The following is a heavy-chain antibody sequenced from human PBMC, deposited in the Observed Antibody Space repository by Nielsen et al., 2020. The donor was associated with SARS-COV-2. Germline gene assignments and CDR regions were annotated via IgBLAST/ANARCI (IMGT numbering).Heavy chain of an antibody. V-gene: IGHV1-3*01. CDR2: INAGNGNT. D-gene: IGHD5-12*01. J-gene: IGHJ4*02. CDR3: ARDRVGGYGGYLFDY. CDR1: GYPFTVYA. Sequence: SVKVSYKSSGYPFTVYAMHWVRQAPGQSLELMGWINAGNGNTKSSQQFQGRFTITSDTSASTAYMELSSLRSEDTAVYYCARDRVGGYGGYLFDYWGQGTLVTVSS.